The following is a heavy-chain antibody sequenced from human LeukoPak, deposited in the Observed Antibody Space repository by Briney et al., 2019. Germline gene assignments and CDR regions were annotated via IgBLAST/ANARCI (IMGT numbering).Heavy chain of an antibody. CDR2: TYSRSKWFN. Sequence: SQTLSLTCAISGDSVSSKSASWNWVRQSPSRGLEWLGRTYSRSKWFNDYAVSVKSRITINPDTSKNQFSLHLRFVTPDDTAVYYCARGIGSLDYWGQGTLVTVSS. V-gene: IGHV6-1*01. CDR3: ARGIGSLDY. J-gene: IGHJ4*02. CDR1: GDSVSSKSAS. D-gene: IGHD1-26*01.